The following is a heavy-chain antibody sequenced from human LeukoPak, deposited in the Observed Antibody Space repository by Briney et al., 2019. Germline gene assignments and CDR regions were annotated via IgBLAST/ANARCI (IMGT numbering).Heavy chain of an antibody. Sequence: GGSLRLSCAASGFAFNAYAMHWVRQAPGKGLEWVAVISYDGSNKYYADSVKGRFTISRDDSSNTLYRQMNSLRAEDTAVYYCAKGMYSSARASWFDPWGQGTLVTVSS. D-gene: IGHD6-19*01. V-gene: IGHV3-30*04. J-gene: IGHJ5*02. CDR2: ISYDGSNK. CDR1: GFAFNAYA. CDR3: AKGMYSSARASWFDP.